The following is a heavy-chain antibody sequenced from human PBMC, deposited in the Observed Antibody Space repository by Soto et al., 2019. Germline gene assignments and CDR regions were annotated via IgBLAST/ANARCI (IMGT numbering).Heavy chain of an antibody. CDR1: GFSLSTSGVG. CDR3: AHSNYIGGSYRYLGNDAFDI. D-gene: IGHD3-16*02. CDR2: IYWDDDK. J-gene: IGHJ3*02. V-gene: IGHV2-5*02. Sequence: QITLKESGPTLVKPTQTLTLTCTFSGFSLSTSGVGVGWIRQPPGKALEWLALIYWDDDKRYSPSLKSRLTITKDTSKNQVVLTMTNMDPVDTATYYCAHSNYIGGSYRYLGNDAFDIWGQGTMVTVSS.